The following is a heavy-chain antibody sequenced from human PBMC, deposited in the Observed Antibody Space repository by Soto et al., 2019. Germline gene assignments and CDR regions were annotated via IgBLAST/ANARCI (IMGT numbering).Heavy chain of an antibody. CDR1: GYTFSSYD. CDR2: MNPNSGNT. D-gene: IGHD3-3*01. CDR3: ARVPTGGDFWSGHYASYYYYGMDV. J-gene: IGHJ6*02. Sequence: ASVKVSCKASGYTFSSYDISWVRQATGQGLEWMGWMNPNSGNTGYAQKYQGRVTMTRNTSISTAYMELSSLRSEDTAVYYCARVPTGGDFWSGHYASYYYYGMDVWGQGTTVTVSS. V-gene: IGHV1-8*01.